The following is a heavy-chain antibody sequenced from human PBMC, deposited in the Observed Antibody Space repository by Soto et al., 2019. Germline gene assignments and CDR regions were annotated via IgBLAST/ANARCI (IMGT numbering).Heavy chain of an antibody. CDR1: GGTFVRHV. Sequence: QVQLVQSGAEVKKPESSVKVSCKTSGGTFVRHVISWVRQAPGQGPEWMGKINPLSGIPNYAQKFQDRVTLTADTDSSTAYMELSSLRSDDTAVYYCATPACASTWCSPSPNLDHCGQGTLVTLSS. V-gene: IGHV1-69*09. D-gene: IGHD2-2*01. CDR2: INPLSGIP. CDR3: ATPACASTWCSPSPNLDH. J-gene: IGHJ4*02.